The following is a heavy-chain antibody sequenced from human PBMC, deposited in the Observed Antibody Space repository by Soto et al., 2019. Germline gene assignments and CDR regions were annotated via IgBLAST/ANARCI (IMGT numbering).Heavy chain of an antibody. CDR3: AKKRGIAVADANSFDY. J-gene: IGHJ4*02. CDR1: GGTFSSYT. Sequence: GASVKVSCKASGGTFSSYTISWVRQAPGQGLEWMGRIIPILGIANYAQKFQGRVTITADKSTSTAYMELSSLRSEDTAVYYCAKKRGIAVADANSFDYWGQGTRVTVSS. D-gene: IGHD6-19*01. V-gene: IGHV1-69*02. CDR2: IIPILGIA.